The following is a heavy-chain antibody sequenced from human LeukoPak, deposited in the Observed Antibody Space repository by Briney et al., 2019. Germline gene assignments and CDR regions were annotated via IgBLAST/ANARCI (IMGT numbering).Heavy chain of an antibody. CDR1: GGTFSSYA. CDR3: ARGGYYDSSGYSDY. CDR2: IIPIFGTA. J-gene: IGHJ4*02. D-gene: IGHD3-22*01. Sequence: ASVKVSCKASGGTFSSYAISWVRQAPGQGLEWMGGIIPIFGTANYAQKFQGRVTITADESTSTAYMELSSLRSEDTAVYYCARGGYYDSSGYSDYWGQGTLVTVSS. V-gene: IGHV1-69*13.